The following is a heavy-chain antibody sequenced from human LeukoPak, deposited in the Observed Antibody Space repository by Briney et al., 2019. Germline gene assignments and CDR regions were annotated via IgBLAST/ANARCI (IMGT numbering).Heavy chain of an antibody. CDR2: INPNSGGT. V-gene: IGHV1-2*02. J-gene: IGHJ6*03. CDR3: ARDRAYSSSSGYYYYYYMDV. CDR1: GYTFTGYY. D-gene: IGHD6-6*01. Sequence: ASVKVSCKASGYTFTGYYMHWVRQAPGQGLEWVGWINPNSGGTNYAQKFQGRVTMTRDTSISTAYMELSRLRSDDTAVYYCARDRAYSSSSGYYYYYYMDVWGKGTTVTVSS.